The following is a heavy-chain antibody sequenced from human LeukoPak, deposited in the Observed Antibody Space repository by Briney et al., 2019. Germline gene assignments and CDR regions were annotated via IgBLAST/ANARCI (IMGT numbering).Heavy chain of an antibody. CDR2: MSSNGGTT. D-gene: IGHD3-16*01. CDR3: ARVGGVGPFDC. V-gene: IGHV3-64*01. J-gene: IGHJ4*02. CDR1: GFTFSSYA. Sequence: PRGSPRLSCAASGFTFSSYAMHWVRQAPGKGLEYVSAMSSNGGTTDYANSVKGRFTISRDNSKNTLYLQMGSLRAEDMAVYYCARVGGVGPFDCWGQSSLVTVSS.